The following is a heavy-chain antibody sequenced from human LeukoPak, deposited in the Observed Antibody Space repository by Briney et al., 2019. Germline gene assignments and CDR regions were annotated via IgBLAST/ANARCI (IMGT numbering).Heavy chain of an antibody. J-gene: IGHJ5*02. V-gene: IGHV4-61*02. D-gene: IGHD2-15*01. CDR1: GGSISSGSYY. CDR3: ARDHVDEVVAATGGFDP. CDR2: IYTSRST. Sequence: PSQTLSLTCTVSGGSISSGSYYWSWIRQPAGKGLEWIGRIYTSRSTNYNPSLKSRVTISVDTSKNQFSLKLSSVTAADTAVYYCARDHVDEVVAATGGFDPWGQGTLVTVSS.